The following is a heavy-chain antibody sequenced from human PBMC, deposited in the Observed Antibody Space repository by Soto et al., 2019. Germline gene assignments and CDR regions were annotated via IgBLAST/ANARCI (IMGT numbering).Heavy chain of an antibody. Sequence: PGGSLRLSCAASGFTFSSYAMSWVRQAPGKGLEWVSAISGSGGSTYYADSVKGRFTISRDNSKNSLYLQMNSLRAEDTAVYYCARDRIGVVPAAVINFDDWGQGTLVNVSS. CDR3: ARDRIGVVPAAVINFDD. V-gene: IGHV3-23*01. CDR2: ISGSGGST. D-gene: IGHD2-2*01. CDR1: GFTFSSYA. J-gene: IGHJ4*02.